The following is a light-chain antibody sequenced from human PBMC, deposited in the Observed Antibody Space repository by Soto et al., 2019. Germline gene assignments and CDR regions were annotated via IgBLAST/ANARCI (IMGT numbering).Light chain of an antibody. CDR2: DAS. CDR1: QDIRKY. CDR3: QQYDNLPLI. Sequence: QMPQSPSSLSASVGDRVTITCQATQDIRKYLNWYQQKPGKAPKLLIYDASSLETGVPSRFSGSGSGTDFTLTISSLQPEDFATYYCQQYDNLPLIFGQGTRLEI. V-gene: IGKV1-33*01. J-gene: IGKJ5*01.